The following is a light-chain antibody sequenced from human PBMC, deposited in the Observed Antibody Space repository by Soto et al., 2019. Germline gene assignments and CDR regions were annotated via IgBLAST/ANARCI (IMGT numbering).Light chain of an antibody. V-gene: IGKV1-27*01. J-gene: IGKJ1*01. CDR2: SAS. CDR1: QGISSY. Sequence: DIQLTQSPSSLSASVGDRVTITCRVSQGISSYLNWYRQKPGRVPKLLIYSASNLQSGVPSRFSGSGSGRDLTLTISSLQPDDFATYYCQQYNSYRAFGQGTKVDIK. CDR3: QQYNSYRA.